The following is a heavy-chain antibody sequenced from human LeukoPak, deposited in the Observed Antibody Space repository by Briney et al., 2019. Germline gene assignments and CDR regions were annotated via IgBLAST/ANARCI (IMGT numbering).Heavy chain of an antibody. Sequence: GGSLRLSCAASGFTFSSYAMSWVRQAPGGGLEWVSAISGSGGSTYYADSVKGRFTISRGNSKNTLYLQMNSLRAEDTPLYYCAKVPDCSSTSCAYYFDYWGQGTLVTVSS. D-gene: IGHD2-2*01. CDR1: GFTFSSYA. CDR2: ISGSGGST. V-gene: IGHV3-23*01. CDR3: AKVPDCSSTSCAYYFDY. J-gene: IGHJ4*02.